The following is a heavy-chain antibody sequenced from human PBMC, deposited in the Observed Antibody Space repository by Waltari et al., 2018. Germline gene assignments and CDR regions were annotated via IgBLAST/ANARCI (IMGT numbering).Heavy chain of an antibody. CDR1: GFTFRSYW. CDR2: INTDGSST. CDR3: AKTPTDEDPFDY. D-gene: IGHD2-15*01. V-gene: IGHV3-74*01. Sequence: EVQLVESGGGSVPPGGSLRLSCAASGFTFRSYWMHWVRQAPGKGLVWVSRINTDGSSTSYADSVKGRFTISRDNAKNTLYLQMNSLRAEDTAVYYCAKTPTDEDPFDYWGQGTLVTVSS. J-gene: IGHJ4*02.